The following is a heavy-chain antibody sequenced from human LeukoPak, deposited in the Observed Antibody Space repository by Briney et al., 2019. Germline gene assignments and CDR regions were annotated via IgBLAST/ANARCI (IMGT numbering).Heavy chain of an antibody. CDR1: GYTFTGYY. D-gene: IGHD4-17*01. CDR2: INPNSGGT. J-gene: IGHJ5*02. Sequence: ASVKVSCKASGYTFTGYYMHWVRQAPGRGLEWMGWINPNSGGTNYAQKFQGGVTMTRDTSISTAYMELSRLRSDDTAVYYCARTKRGYDYGDYRFDPWGQGTLVTVSS. V-gene: IGHV1-2*02. CDR3: ARTKRGYDYGDYRFDP.